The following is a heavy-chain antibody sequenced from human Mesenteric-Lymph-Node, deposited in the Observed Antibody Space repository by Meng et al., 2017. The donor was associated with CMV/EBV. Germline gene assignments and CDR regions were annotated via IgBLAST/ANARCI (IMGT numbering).Heavy chain of an antibody. CDR1: TFSSYP. J-gene: IGHJ3*02. CDR2: ISYDGSNK. Sequence: TFSSYPMHWVRQAPGKGLEWVAVISYDGSNKYYADSVKGRFTISRDNSKNTLYLQMNSLRAEDTAVYYCARGSGYDSSGYYLDAFDIWGQGTMVTVSS. D-gene: IGHD3-22*01. CDR3: ARGSGYDSSGYYLDAFDI. V-gene: IGHV3-30-3*01.